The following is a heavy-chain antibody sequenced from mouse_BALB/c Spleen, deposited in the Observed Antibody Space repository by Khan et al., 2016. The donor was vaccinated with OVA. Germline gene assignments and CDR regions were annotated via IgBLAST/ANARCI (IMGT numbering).Heavy chain of an antibody. J-gene: IGHJ2*01. V-gene: IGHV3-2*02. Sequence: EVQLQESGPGLVKPSQSLSLTCTVTGYSITSGYGWNWIRQFPGNKLEWMGYISYSGSTNYNPTLKSQISITRDTSKNQFFLQLNSVTTDDTATYYCARTARIKYWGQGTTLTVSS. CDR1: GYSITSGYG. CDR2: ISYSGST. D-gene: IGHD1-2*01. CDR3: ARTARIKY.